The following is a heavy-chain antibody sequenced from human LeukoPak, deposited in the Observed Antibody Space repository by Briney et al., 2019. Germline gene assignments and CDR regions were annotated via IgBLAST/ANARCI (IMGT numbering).Heavy chain of an antibody. V-gene: IGHV4-39*07. Sequence: SETLSLTCTVSGGSISSSSYYWGWIRQPPGKGLEWIGSIYYSGSTYYNPSLKSRVTISVDTSKNQFSLKLSSVTAADTAVYYCARDGGSYYGSGVFDYWGQGTLVTVSS. J-gene: IGHJ4*02. CDR3: ARDGGSYYGSGVFDY. CDR1: GGSISSSSYY. D-gene: IGHD3-10*01. CDR2: IYYSGST.